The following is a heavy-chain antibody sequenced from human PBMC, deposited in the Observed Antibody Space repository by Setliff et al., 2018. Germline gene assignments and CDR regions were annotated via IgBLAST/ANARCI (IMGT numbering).Heavy chain of an antibody. CDR2: FDPEDGET. Sequence: ASVKVSCKVSGYTLTELSMHWVRQAPGKGLEWMGGFDPEDGETIYAQKFQGRVTMTEDTSTATAYMELSSLRSEDTAVYYCATVEAITIAAAGTTIFDYWGQGTLVTVSS. CDR1: GYTLTELS. J-gene: IGHJ4*02. D-gene: IGHD6-13*01. V-gene: IGHV1-24*01. CDR3: ATVEAITIAAAGTTIFDY.